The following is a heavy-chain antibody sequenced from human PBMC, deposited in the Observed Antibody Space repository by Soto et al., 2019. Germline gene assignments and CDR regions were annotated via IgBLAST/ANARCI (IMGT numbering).Heavy chain of an antibody. D-gene: IGHD2-15*01. Sequence: SVKVSCKASGGTFSSYAISWVRQAPGQGLEWMGGIIPIFGTANYAQKFQGRVTITADESTSTAYMELSSLRSEDTAVYYCASRRSDCSGGSCCYYYYGMDVWGQGTTVTVSS. CDR1: GGTFSSYA. J-gene: IGHJ6*02. CDR2: IIPIFGTA. V-gene: IGHV1-69*13. CDR3: ASRRSDCSGGSCCYYYYGMDV.